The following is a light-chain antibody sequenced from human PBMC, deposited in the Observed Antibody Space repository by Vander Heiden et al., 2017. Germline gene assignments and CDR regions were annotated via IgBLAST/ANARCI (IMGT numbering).Light chain of an antibody. CDR2: STN. CDR1: SCSVSNSDY. J-gene: IGLJ2*01. V-gene: IGLV8-61*01. Sequence: QTVVTQEPSFSVSPGGRVPLTCGLSSCSVSNSDYPSWYQQTPGQAPRTLIYSTNSRSPGVPDRFSGSILGNKAALTITGAQADDESDYYCVLYMGSGISVFGGGTKLTVL. CDR3: VLYMGSGISV.